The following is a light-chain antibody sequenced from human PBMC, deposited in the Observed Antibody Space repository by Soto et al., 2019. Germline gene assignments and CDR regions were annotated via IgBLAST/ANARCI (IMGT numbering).Light chain of an antibody. V-gene: IGLV2-8*01. CDR2: EVN. CDR3: SSYAGSNWYV. J-gene: IGLJ1*01. Sequence: QSVRTQPPSPSGSPGRSSTISCTGTNSAVGGYNYVSWYQQYPGKAPKLIIYEVNERPSGVPDRFSGSKSGNTASLTVSGLQTADEADYYCSSYAGSNWYVFGTGTKVTVL. CDR1: NSAVGGYNY.